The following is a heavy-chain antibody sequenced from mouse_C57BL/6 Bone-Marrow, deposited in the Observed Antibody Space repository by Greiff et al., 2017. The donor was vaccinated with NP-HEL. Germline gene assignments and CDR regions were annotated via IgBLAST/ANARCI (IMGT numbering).Heavy chain of an antibody. CDR3: ARTDYYGSSWNWYFDV. V-gene: IGHV5-17*01. D-gene: IGHD1-1*01. Sequence: EVMLVESGGGLVKPGGSLKLSCAASGFTFSDYGMHWVRQAPEKGLEWVAYISSGSSTIYYADTVKGRFTISRDNAKNTLFLQMTSLRSEDTTMYYCARTDYYGSSWNWYFDVWGTGTTVTVSS. CDR2: ISSGSSTI. J-gene: IGHJ1*03. CDR1: GFTFSDYG.